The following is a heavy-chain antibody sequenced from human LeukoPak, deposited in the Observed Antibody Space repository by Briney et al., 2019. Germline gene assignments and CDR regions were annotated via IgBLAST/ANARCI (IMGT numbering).Heavy chain of an antibody. D-gene: IGHD2-15*01. CDR1: GGSISSYY. J-gene: IGHJ4*02. CDR2: IYYSGST. Sequence: SETLSLTCTVSGGSISSYYWSWIRQPPGKGLEWIGYIYYSGSTNYNPSLKSRVTISVDTSKNQFSLKLSSVTAADTAVYYCARGPGYCSGGSCYEDYWGQGTLVTVSS. V-gene: IGHV4-59*08. CDR3: ARGPGYCSGGSCYEDY.